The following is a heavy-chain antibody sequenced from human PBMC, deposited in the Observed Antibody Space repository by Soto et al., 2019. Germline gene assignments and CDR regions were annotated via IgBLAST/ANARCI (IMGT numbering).Heavy chain of an antibody. CDR2: IKQDGSER. CDR3: ASARHIGP. D-gene: IGHD2-21*01. V-gene: IGHV3-7*01. CDR1: C. J-gene: IGHJ5*02. Sequence: CMSWVRQAPGKGPEWVANIKQDGSERNYVDSVKGRFTISRDNAENSLYLQMNSLRVEDTGVYYCASARHIGPWGQGTLVTVSS.